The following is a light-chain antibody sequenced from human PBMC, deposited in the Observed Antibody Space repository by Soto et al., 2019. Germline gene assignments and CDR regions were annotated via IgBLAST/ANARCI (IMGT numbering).Light chain of an antibody. CDR2: EAS. J-gene: IGKJ5*01. CDR1: HDISTC. V-gene: IGKV1-9*01. Sequence: DIQLTQSPSLLSASVGDRVTITCRASHDISTCLAWYQQKPGKAPKLMIYEASTLQSGVPSRFSGSGSGTEFTLTISGLLPEDFATDYCQQSYSTPITFGQGTRLEIK. CDR3: QQSYSTPIT.